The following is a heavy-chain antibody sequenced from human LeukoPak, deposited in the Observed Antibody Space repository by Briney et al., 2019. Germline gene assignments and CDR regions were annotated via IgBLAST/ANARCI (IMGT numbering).Heavy chain of an antibody. CDR2: IYYSGST. D-gene: IGHD2-2*01. CDR3: ARVQSSTRNHYYYYYMDV. CDR1: GGSISSYY. V-gene: IGHV4-59*01. J-gene: IGHJ6*03. Sequence: NPSETLSLTCTVSGGSISSYYWSWIRQPPGKGLEWIGYIYYSGSTNYNPSLKSRVTISVDTSKNQFSLKLSSVTAADTAVYYCARVQSSTRNHYYYYYMDVWGKGTTVTVSS.